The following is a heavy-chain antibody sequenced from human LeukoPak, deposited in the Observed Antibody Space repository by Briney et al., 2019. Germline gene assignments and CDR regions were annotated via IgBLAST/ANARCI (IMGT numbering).Heavy chain of an antibody. CDR2: IYHSGST. CDR1: GYSISSGYY. D-gene: IGHD4-17*01. CDR3: ARGSYGDSLDY. Sequence: PSETLSLTCTVSGYSISSGYYWGWIRQPPGKGLEWIGSIYHSGSTYYNPSLKSRVTISVDTSKNQFSLKLSSVTAADTAVYYCARGSYGDSLDYWGQGTLVTVSS. J-gene: IGHJ4*02. V-gene: IGHV4-38-2*02.